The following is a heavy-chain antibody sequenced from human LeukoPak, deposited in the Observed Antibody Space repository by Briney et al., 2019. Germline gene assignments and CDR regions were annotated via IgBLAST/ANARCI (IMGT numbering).Heavy chain of an antibody. J-gene: IGHJ4*02. V-gene: IGHV3-48*03. D-gene: IGHD1-7*01. CDR1: GFTFSSYE. Sequence: GGSLRLSCAASGFTFSSYEMNWVRQAPGKGLEWASYISTSGNTRYYADSVKGRFTISRDNAKNSLYLQMNSLRVEDTAVYYCARELSGTTSYYFDYWGQGTLVTVSS. CDR3: ARELSGTTSYYFDY. CDR2: ISTSGNTR.